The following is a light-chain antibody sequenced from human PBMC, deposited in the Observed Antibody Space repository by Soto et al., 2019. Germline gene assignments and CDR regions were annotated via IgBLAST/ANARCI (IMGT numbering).Light chain of an antibody. CDR1: QGINNY. J-gene: IGKJ1*01. CDR2: AAS. CDR3: QKYDHAPWT. V-gene: IGKV1-27*01. Sequence: DIQMTQSPSSLSASVGDRVTITCRASQGINNYLAWYQQRPGKVPRLLIYAASTLQSGVPSRFSGSVSGTDCTLTISSLELYDVATPYCQKYDHAPWTFGQGTKVDIK.